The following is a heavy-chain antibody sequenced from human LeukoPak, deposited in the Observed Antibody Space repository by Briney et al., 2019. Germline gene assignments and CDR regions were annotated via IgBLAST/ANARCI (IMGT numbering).Heavy chain of an antibody. CDR2: ISSNGGST. D-gene: IGHD2-2*01. CDR1: GFTFSSYA. Sequence: GGSLRLSCAASGFTFSSYAMHWVRQAPGKGLEYVSAISSNGGSTYYANSVKGRFTISRDNSKNTLYLQMGSLRAEDMAVYYCATAYNIVVVPAAIPTGMDYWGQGTLVTVSS. V-gene: IGHV3-64*01. CDR3: ATAYNIVVVPAAIPTGMDY. J-gene: IGHJ4*02.